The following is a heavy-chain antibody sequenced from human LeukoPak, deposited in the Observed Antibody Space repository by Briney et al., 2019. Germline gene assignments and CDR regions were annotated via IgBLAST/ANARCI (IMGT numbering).Heavy chain of an antibody. CDR2: IYYSGST. Sequence: PSETLSLNCTVSGGSISSYYWSWIRQPPGKGLEWIGYIYYSGSTNYNPSLKSRVTISVDTSKNQFSLKLSSVTAADTAVYYCAGVRFLELGYYYYYGMDVWGQGTTVTVSS. J-gene: IGHJ6*02. CDR1: GGSISSYY. V-gene: IGHV4-59*08. CDR3: AGVRFLELGYYYYYGMDV. D-gene: IGHD3-3*01.